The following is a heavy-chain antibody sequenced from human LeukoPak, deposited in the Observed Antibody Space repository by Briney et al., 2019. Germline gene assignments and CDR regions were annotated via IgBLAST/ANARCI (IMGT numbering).Heavy chain of an antibody. J-gene: IGHJ4*02. Sequence: PGGSLRLSCVASGFTFSSYEMNWVRQAPGKGLEWVSYISSSGTTIYYAASVKGRFTISRDNAKNSLYLQMNSLRAEDTAVYYCARGYGSGSSHIDYWGQGTLVTVSS. CDR2: ISSSGTTI. D-gene: IGHD3-10*01. CDR3: ARGYGSGSSHIDY. V-gene: IGHV3-48*03. CDR1: GFTFSSYE.